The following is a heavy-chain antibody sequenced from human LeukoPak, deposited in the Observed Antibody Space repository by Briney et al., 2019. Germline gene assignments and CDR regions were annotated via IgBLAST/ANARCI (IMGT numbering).Heavy chain of an antibody. V-gene: IGHV3-11*05. CDR1: GFTFSDYY. Sequence: PGGSLRLSCAASGFTFSDYYMNWIRQAPGKGLEWISFLSSSSGGHTNSADSVKGRFTISRDNAKNSLYLQMNSLRPEDTAVYYCARAGHYYFDYWGQGTLVTVSS. J-gene: IGHJ4*02. CDR3: ARAGHYYFDY. CDR2: LSSSSGGHT. D-gene: IGHD3-10*01.